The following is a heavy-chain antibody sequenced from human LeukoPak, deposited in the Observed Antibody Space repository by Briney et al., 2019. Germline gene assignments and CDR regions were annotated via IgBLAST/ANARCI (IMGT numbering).Heavy chain of an antibody. CDR2: IYTSGST. J-gene: IGHJ5*02. CDR3: ARGGFYNYYDSSGYPNWFDP. CDR1: GGSISSYY. V-gene: IGHV4-4*07. D-gene: IGHD3-22*01. Sequence: SETLSLTCTVSGGSISSYYWSWIRRPAGKGLEWIGRIYTSGSTNYNPSLKSRVTMSVDTSKNQFSLKLSSVTAADTAVYYCARGGFYNYYDSSGYPNWFDPWGQGTLVTVSS.